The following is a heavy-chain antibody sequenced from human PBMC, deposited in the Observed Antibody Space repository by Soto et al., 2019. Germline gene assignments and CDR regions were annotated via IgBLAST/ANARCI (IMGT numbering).Heavy chain of an antibody. CDR1: GFTFSSYA. D-gene: IGHD1-26*01. J-gene: IGHJ6*02. CDR2: ISYDGSNK. V-gene: IGHV3-30-3*01. Sequence: GGSLRLSCAASGFTFSSYAMHWVRQAPGKGLEWVAVISYDGSNKYYADSVKGRFTISRDNSKNTLHLQMNSLRAEDTAVYYCARVGGSYSYYYYYYGMDVWGQGTTVTVSS. CDR3: ARVGGSYSYYYYYYGMDV.